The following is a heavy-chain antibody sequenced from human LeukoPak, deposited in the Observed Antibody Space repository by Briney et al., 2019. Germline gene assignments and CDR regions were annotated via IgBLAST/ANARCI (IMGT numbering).Heavy chain of an antibody. J-gene: IGHJ6*02. CDR2: ITPSGST. CDR3: ARSRVPYYYSYGMDV. Sequence: SETLSLTCAVYGVSFNGYYWSWIRQSPGKGLEWIGDITPSGSTSYTPSLKSRVTTSVDTSKNYFSLNLRSVTAADTAVYYCARSRVPYYYSYGMDVWGQGTTVTVSS. V-gene: IGHV4-34*01. CDR1: GVSFNGYY.